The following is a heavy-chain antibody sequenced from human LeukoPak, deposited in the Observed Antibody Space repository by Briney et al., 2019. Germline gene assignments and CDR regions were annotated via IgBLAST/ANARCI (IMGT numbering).Heavy chain of an antibody. D-gene: IGHD4-17*01. CDR3: VRGSYGAYDY. CDR1: GFNFNTYT. V-gene: IGHV3-21*01. CDR2: ISSDSSYI. Sequence: GGXXRLSCAASGFNFNTYTMNWVRQAPGKGLEWVSSISSDSSYIYYADAVHGRFTVSRDNAKYSLYLQMNSLRAEDTAVYYCVRGSYGAYDYWGQGSLVTVSS. J-gene: IGHJ4*02.